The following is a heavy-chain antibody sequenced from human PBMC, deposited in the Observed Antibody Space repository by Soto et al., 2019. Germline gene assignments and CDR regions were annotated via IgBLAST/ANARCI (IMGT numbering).Heavy chain of an antibody. D-gene: IGHD2-15*01. Sequence: QVQLQESGPGLVKPSQTLSLTCTVSGGSISSGGYYWSWIRQHPGKGLEWIGYIYYSGSTYYNPSLKSRVTITVDTSKNQFSLKLSSVTAADTAVYYCARVRYCSGGSCYPRFDPWGQGTLVTVSS. CDR3: ARVRYCSGGSCYPRFDP. CDR1: GGSISSGGYY. CDR2: IYYSGST. V-gene: IGHV4-31*03. J-gene: IGHJ5*02.